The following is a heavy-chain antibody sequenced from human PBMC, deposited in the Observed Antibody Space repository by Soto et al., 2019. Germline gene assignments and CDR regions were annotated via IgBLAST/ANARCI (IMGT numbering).Heavy chain of an antibody. CDR2: IYYSGST. V-gene: IGHV4-39*01. CDR3: ARRERYGAIVATQTPGWFDP. D-gene: IGHD5-12*01. Sequence: PSETLSLTCTVSGGSISSSSYYWGWIRQPPGKGLEWIGSIYYSGSTYYNPSLKSRVTISVDTSKNQFSLKLSSVTAADTAVYYCARRERYGAIVATQTPGWFDPWGQGTLVTVSS. CDR1: GGSISSSSYY. J-gene: IGHJ5*02.